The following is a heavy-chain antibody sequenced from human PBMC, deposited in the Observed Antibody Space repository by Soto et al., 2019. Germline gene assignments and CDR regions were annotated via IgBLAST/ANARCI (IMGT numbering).Heavy chain of an antibody. J-gene: IGHJ5*02. CDR2: IYYSGST. Sequence: PSENLSLTCTVSGGSISSYYWSWIRQPPGKGLEWIGYIYYSGSTNYNPSLKSRVTISVDTSKNQFSLKLSSVTAADTAVYYCARSHSSSWSVNWFDPWGQETLVTVSS. CDR3: ARSHSSSWSVNWFDP. CDR1: GGSISSYY. D-gene: IGHD6-6*01. V-gene: IGHV4-59*01.